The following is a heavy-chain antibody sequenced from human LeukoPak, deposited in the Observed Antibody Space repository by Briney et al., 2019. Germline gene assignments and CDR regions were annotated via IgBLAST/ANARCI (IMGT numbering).Heavy chain of an antibody. J-gene: IGHJ4*02. Sequence: ASAKVSCKASGYTFTSYDINWVRQATGQGLEWMGWMNPNSGNTGYAQKFQGRVTMTRNTSISTAYMELSSLRSEDTAVYYCARRLTMVRGGVGYWGQGALVTVSS. V-gene: IGHV1-8*01. CDR2: MNPNSGNT. D-gene: IGHD3-10*01. CDR1: GYTFTSYD. CDR3: ARRLTMVRGGVGY.